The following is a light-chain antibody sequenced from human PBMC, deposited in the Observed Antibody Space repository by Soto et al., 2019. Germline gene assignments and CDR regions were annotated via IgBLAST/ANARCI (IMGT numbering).Light chain of an antibody. V-gene: IGLV2-8*01. CDR2: EVS. J-gene: IGLJ1*01. CDR3: SSYAGSSTYV. Sequence: QSVLTQPPSASGSPGESVTISCTGTSSDVGGYDYVSWYQQHPGKAPKLMIYEVSKRTSGVPDRFSGSKSGNTASLTVSWLQAEDEADYYCSSYAGSSTYVFGTGTKVTVL. CDR1: SSDVGGYDY.